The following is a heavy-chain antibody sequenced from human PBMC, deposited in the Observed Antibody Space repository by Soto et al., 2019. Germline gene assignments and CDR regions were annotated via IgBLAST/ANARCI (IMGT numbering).Heavy chain of an antibody. CDR3: ARSEVRSGSYSSYYGMDV. CDR2: IYPGDSDT. V-gene: IGHV5-51*01. Sequence: GESLKISCKGSGYSFTSYWIGWVRQMPGKGLEWMGIIYPGDSDTRYCPSFQGQVTISADKSISTAYLQWSSLKASDTAMYYCARSEVRSGSYSSYYGMDVWGQGTTVTVYS. D-gene: IGHD3-10*01. CDR1: GYSFTSYW. J-gene: IGHJ6*02.